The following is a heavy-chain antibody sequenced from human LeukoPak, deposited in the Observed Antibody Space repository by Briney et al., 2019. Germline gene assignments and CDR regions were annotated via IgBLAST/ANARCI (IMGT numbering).Heavy chain of an antibody. J-gene: IGHJ4*02. CDR1: GFTFSDAY. CDR3: ARGQSEAGIPTFDY. D-gene: IGHD6-19*01. CDR2: IYSGGNT. Sequence: PGGSLRLSCAASGFTFSDAYMSWVRQAPGKGLEWVSVIYSGGNTYYADSVKGRFTISRDNSKNTLYLQMNTLRAEDTAVYYCARGQSEAGIPTFDYWGQGTLVTVSS. V-gene: IGHV3-66*01.